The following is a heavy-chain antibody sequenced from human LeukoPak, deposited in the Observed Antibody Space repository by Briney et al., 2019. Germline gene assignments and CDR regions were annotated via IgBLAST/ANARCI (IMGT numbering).Heavy chain of an antibody. CDR1: GYSFTSYW. D-gene: IGHD6-13*01. CDR2: IYPGDSDT. CDR3: ARAEGGSSSWYSSFDY. V-gene: IGHV5-51*01. Sequence: GESLKISCKGSGYSFTSYWIGWARQMPGKGLEWMGIIYPGDSDTRYSPSFQGQVTISADKSISTAYLQWSSLKASDTAMYYCARAEGGSSSWYSSFDYWGQGTLVTVSS. J-gene: IGHJ4*02.